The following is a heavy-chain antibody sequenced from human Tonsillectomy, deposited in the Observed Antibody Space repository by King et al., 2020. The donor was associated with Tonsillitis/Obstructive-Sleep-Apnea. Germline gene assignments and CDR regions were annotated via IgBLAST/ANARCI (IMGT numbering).Heavy chain of an antibody. CDR3: ASYRRSSYFFYYIDV. CDR2: INHSGGT. CDR1: GGSFSGYY. D-gene: IGHD1-26*01. Sequence: VQLQQWGAGLLKPSETLSLTCAVYGGSFSGYYWSWIRQPPGKGLEWIGEINHSGGTNYNPSLKSRVTISIDTSKNQFSLRLSSVTAADAAVYYCASYRRSSYFFYYIDVWGEGTTVTVSS. J-gene: IGHJ6*03. V-gene: IGHV4-34*01.